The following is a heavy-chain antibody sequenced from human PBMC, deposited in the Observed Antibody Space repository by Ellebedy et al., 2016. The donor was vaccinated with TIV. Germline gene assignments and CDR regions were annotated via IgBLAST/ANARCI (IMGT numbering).Heavy chain of an antibody. Sequence: GESLKISCAASRFPFSTYAMRWFRQAPGKGLEWVSSITKSGGNTYYADSVKGRFTISRDNSKDTLFLQMTSLRAEDTAIYFCARDPVGVGPAFDVWGQGTMVTVSS. V-gene: IGHV3-23*01. J-gene: IGHJ3*01. D-gene: IGHD4-23*01. CDR1: RFPFSTYA. CDR2: ITKSGGNT. CDR3: ARDPVGVGPAFDV.